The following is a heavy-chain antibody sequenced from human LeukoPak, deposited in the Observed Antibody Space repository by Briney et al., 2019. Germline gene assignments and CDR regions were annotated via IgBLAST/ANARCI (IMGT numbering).Heavy chain of an antibody. D-gene: IGHD2-2*01. Sequence: SETLSLTCTVSGGSISSSSYSWGWIRQPPGKGLEWIGSIYYSGSTYYNPSLKSRVTISVDTSKNQFSLKLSSVTAADTAVYYCARQQPGYCSSTSCLNEVDYWGQGTLVTVSS. V-gene: IGHV4-39*01. CDR1: GGSISSSSYS. J-gene: IGHJ4*02. CDR2: IYYSGST. CDR3: ARQQPGYCSSTSCLNEVDY.